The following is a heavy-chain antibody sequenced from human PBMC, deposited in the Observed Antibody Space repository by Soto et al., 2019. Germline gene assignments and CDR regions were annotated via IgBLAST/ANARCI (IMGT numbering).Heavy chain of an antibody. J-gene: IGHJ5*02. CDR1: DSTFTGYT. V-gene: IGHV1-18*04. CDR3: ARGTVTSGRWFGP. D-gene: IGHD4-17*01. CDR2: ISSLNGNT. Sequence: QVHLVQSETEVQEPGASVTVSCKTSDSTFTGYTINWVRQAPGQGLEWLGWISSLNGNTNYARKYQGRLTMTTNTAATTASLELRSLRSDDTAVYFCARGTVTSGRWFGPWGQGTLVTVSS.